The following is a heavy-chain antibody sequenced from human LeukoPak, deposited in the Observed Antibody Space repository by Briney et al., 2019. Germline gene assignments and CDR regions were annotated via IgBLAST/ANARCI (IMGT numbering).Heavy chain of an antibody. CDR1: GYTYSDYG. CDR2: ISTYTGYS. V-gene: IGHV1-18*01. J-gene: IGHJ4*02. D-gene: IGHD6-19*01. CDR3: AKNSSGGYSYY. Sequence: ASVKVSFKSSGYTYSDYGISWVRQAPGQGLEWMGWISTYTGYSKYAQNLQGRVTMTADTSTSTAYMELSSLRSDDTAVYYCAKNSSGGYSYYWGQGTLVTVSS.